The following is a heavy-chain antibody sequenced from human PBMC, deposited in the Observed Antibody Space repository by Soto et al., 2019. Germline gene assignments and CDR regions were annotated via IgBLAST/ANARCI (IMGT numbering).Heavy chain of an antibody. CDR2: IYYNGNS. CDR3: ARGIEAMGPYNWFDP. J-gene: IGHJ5*02. V-gene: IGHV4-59*01. Sequence: SETLSLTSTVSGGYLSTYSCIWIRLPPGKVLEWLGYIYYNGNSYYNPSLKSRLTMSVDTSKNQFSLRLSSATAADTAVYYCARGIEAMGPYNWFDPWGQGTLVTVSS. D-gene: IGHD5-12*01. CDR1: GGYLSTYS.